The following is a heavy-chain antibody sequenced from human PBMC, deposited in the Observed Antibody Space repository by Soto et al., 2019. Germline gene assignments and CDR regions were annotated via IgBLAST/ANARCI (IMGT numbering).Heavy chain of an antibody. Sequence: GGSLRLSCAASGFTVSSNYMSWVRQAPGKGLEWVSVIYSGGSTYYADSVKGRFTISRDNSKNTLYLQMNSLRAEDTAVYYCARVHVAGKIDYWGQGTLVTVSS. D-gene: IGHD6-19*01. J-gene: IGHJ4*02. CDR2: IYSGGST. V-gene: IGHV3-53*01. CDR3: ARVHVAGKIDY. CDR1: GFTVSSNY.